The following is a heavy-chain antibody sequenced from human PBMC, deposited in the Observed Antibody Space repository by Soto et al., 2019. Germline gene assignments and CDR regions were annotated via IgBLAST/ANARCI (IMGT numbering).Heavy chain of an antibody. D-gene: IGHD6-13*01. J-gene: IGHJ4*02. CDR2: ISYDGSNK. CDR1: GFTFSSYA. V-gene: IGHV3-30-3*01. Sequence: QVQLVESGGGVVQPGRSLRLSCAASGFTFSSYAMHWVRQAPGKGLEWVAVISYDGSNKYYADSVKGRFTISRDNSKNTLYLQMNSLRAEDTAVYYCAREREDYSSSWNDYWGQGTLVTVSS. CDR3: AREREDYSSSWNDY.